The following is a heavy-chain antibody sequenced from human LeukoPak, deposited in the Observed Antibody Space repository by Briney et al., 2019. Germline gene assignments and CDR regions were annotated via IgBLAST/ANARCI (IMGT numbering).Heavy chain of an antibody. J-gene: IGHJ5*02. CDR1: GYSFTSYW. V-gene: IGHV5-51*01. D-gene: IGHD2-15*01. CDR3: ARRRYCSGGSCYSEEGDWFDP. Sequence: GESLKISCKGSGYSFTSYWIGWVRHMPGKGLEWMGIIYPGDFDTRYSPSFQGQVTISADKSISTAYLQWSSLKASDTAMYYCARRRYCSGGSCYSEEGDWFDPWGQGTLVTVSS. CDR2: IYPGDFDT.